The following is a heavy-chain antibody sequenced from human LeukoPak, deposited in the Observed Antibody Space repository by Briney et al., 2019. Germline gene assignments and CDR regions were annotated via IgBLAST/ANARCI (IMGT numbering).Heavy chain of an antibody. Sequence: GESLKISCKGSGYSFTTYWIGWVPQMPGKGLEWMGIVYPDDSDARYSPSFQGQVTISVDKSINTAFLQWSSLKASDTAMYYCARAYCTNGVCYMDVWGKGTTVTVSS. J-gene: IGHJ6*04. CDR1: GYSFTTYW. D-gene: IGHD2-8*01. V-gene: IGHV5-51*01. CDR3: ARAYCTNGVCYMDV. CDR2: VYPDDSDA.